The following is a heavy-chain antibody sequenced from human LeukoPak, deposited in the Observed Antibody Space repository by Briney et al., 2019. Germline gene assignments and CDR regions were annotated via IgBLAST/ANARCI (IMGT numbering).Heavy chain of an antibody. D-gene: IGHD1-14*01. CDR2: LFNDGRT. CDR1: GFTVNVDY. V-gene: IGHV3-66*01. J-gene: IGHJ6*02. CDR3: ARSVVRPGKVGYYFGMDV. Sequence: GGSLRLSCEASGFTVNVDYMSWVRQAPGEGLEWVSDLFNDGRTFYAHSVQGRFGVCNDRSETTEFLQMSSRRGEDTAGDFCARSVVRPGKVGYYFGMDVWGQGTTVTVSS.